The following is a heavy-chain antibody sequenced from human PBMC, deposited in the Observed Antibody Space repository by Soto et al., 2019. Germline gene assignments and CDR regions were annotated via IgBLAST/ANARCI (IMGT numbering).Heavy chain of an antibody. J-gene: IGHJ6*02. CDR3: AREGNSGTYYYYGMDV. V-gene: IGHV4-61*01. Sequence: SETLSLTCTVSGGSVSSGSYYWSWIRQPPGKGLEWIGYIYYSGSTNYNPSLKSRVTISVDTSKNQFSLKLSSVTAADTAVCYCAREGNSGTYYYYGMDVWGQGTTVTVSS. CDR2: IYYSGST. CDR1: GGSVSSGSYY. D-gene: IGHD4-4*01.